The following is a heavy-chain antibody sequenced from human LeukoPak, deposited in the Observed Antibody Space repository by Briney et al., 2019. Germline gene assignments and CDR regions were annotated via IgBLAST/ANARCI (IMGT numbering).Heavy chain of an antibody. CDR3: ARVPTVTFFDY. CDR1: GGSISSSSCY. Sequence: PSETLSLTCTVSGGSISSSSCYWGWIRQPPGKGLEWIGSIYYSRSTYYNPSLKSRVTISVDTSKNQFSLKLSSVTAADTAVYYCARVPTVTFFDYWGQGTLVTVSS. CDR2: IYYSRST. J-gene: IGHJ4*02. V-gene: IGHV4-39*01. D-gene: IGHD4-17*01.